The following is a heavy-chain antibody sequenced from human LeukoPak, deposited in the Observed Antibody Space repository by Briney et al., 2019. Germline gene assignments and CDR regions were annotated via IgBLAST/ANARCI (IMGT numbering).Heavy chain of an antibody. J-gene: IGHJ3*02. CDR2: IYYSGST. CDR1: GGSISSSSYY. Sequence: SETLSLTCTVSGGSISSSSYYWGWIRQPPGKGLEWIGSIYYSGSTYYNPSLKSRVTISVDTSKNQFSLKLSSVTAADTAVYYCARAFYGSSWSKAFDIWGQGTMVTVSS. D-gene: IGHD6-13*01. V-gene: IGHV4-39*07. CDR3: ARAFYGSSWSKAFDI.